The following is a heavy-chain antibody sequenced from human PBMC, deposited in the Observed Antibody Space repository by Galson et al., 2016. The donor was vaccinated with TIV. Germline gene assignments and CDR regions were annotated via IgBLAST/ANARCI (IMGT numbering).Heavy chain of an antibody. CDR1: GFTFSGYS. CDR3: AGSADDYNLHFNL. Sequence: SLRLSCAASGFTFSGYSMNWVRQAPGKGLEWVSIISTGDRYIYYADSVKGRFTISRDNAKNFLYLQLNSLSAEDTAIYYCAGSADDYNLHFNLWGQGTLVTVAS. D-gene: IGHD5-24*01. V-gene: IGHV3-21*04. CDR2: ISTGDRYI. J-gene: IGHJ4*02.